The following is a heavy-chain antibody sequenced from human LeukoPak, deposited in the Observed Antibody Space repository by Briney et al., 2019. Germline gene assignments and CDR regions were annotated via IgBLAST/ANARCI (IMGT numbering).Heavy chain of an antibody. CDR3: AKGGFYMDV. J-gene: IGHJ6*03. CDR2: ISYDGSNK. V-gene: IGHV3-30*18. Sequence: GGSLRLSCAASGFTFTNFAMTWVRQAPGKGLEWVAVISYDGSNKYYADSVKGRFTISRDNSKNTLYLQMNSLRAEDTAVYYCAKGGFYMDVWGKGTTVTVSS. CDR1: GFTFTNFA.